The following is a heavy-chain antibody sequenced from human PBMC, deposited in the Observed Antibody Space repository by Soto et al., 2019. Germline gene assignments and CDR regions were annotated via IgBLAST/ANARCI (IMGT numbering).Heavy chain of an antibody. CDR2: ISYDGDKK. Sequence: QVQLVESGGGVVQPGRSLRLSCAASGFTFSSYAMHWVRQAPGKGLEWVAVISYDGDKKYNADSVKGRFTISRDDSKNTRYMQMNSLRAEDTAVYYCARGYCSRTSCSHYFDYWGQGTLLTVSS. J-gene: IGHJ4*02. CDR3: ARGYCSRTSCSHYFDY. D-gene: IGHD2-2*01. CDR1: GFTFSSYA. V-gene: IGHV3-30-3*01.